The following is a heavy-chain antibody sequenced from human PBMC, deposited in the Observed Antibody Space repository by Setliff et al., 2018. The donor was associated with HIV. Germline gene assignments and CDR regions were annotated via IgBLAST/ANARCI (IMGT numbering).Heavy chain of an antibody. J-gene: IGHJ6*02. CDR3: ARHSGGSFYNFWSGDYYYYGMDV. CDR1: GYSISSGYY. Sequence: SETLSLTCVVSGYSISSGYYWGWIRQPPGKGLEWIGSIYHSGSTYYNPSLKSRVTISVDTSKNQFSLKLSSVTAADTAVYYCARHSGGSFYNFWSGDYYYYGMDVWGQGTTVTVSS. D-gene: IGHD3-3*01. V-gene: IGHV4-38-2*01. CDR2: IYHSGST.